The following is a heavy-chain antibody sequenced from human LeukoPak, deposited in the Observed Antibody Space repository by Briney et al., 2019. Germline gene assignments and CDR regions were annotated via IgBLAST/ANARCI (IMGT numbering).Heavy chain of an antibody. D-gene: IGHD3-22*01. CDR2: IYYTGST. CDR1: GGXXSSXXXX. J-gene: IGHJ1*01. CDR3: ARRRYYDSTGYLD. V-gene: IGHV4-39*01. Sequence: GGXXSSXXXXWGWIRQPPXXXXXWIGDIYYTGSTYYNSSLKSRLTVSIDTSKNQFSLKLASLTAADTGVYYCARRRYYDSTGYLDWGQGTRITVSS.